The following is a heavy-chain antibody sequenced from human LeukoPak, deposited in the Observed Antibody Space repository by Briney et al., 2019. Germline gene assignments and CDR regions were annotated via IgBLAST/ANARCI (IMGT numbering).Heavy chain of an antibody. V-gene: IGHV3-66*01. D-gene: IGHD3-10*02. Sequence: AGGSLRLSCAASGFTVSSNYMSWVRQAPGKGLEWVSVIYSGGSTYYADSVKGRFTISRDNSKNTLYLQMNSLRAEDTAVYYCARVDRTMSLDYWGQGTLVTVSS. CDR2: IYSGGST. J-gene: IGHJ4*02. CDR1: GFTVSSNY. CDR3: ARVDRTMSLDY.